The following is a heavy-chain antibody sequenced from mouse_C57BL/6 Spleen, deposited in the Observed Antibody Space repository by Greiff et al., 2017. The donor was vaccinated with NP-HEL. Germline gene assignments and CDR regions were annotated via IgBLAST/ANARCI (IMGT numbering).Heavy chain of an antibody. Sequence: EVQLVESGGGLVKPGGSLKLSCAASGFTFSSYTMSWVRQTPEKRLEWVATISGGGGNTYYPDSVKGRFTISRDNAKNTLYLQMSSLRSEDTALYYCARGESYAMDYWGQGTSVTVSS. CDR2: ISGGGGNT. CDR1: GFTFSSYT. CDR3: ARGESYAMDY. J-gene: IGHJ4*01. V-gene: IGHV5-9*01.